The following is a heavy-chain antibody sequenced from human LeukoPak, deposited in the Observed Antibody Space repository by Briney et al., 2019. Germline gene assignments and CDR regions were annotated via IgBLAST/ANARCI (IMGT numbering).Heavy chain of an antibody. Sequence: GGSLRLSCAASGFTFSSYWMHWVRQAPGKGLVWVSRINFDGSSTSYADSVKGRFTISRDNAKNTLYLQMNSLRAEDTAVYYCARGSSGWYVAPFDYWGQGTLVTVSS. V-gene: IGHV3-74*01. CDR1: GFTFSSYW. J-gene: IGHJ4*02. CDR3: ARGSSGWYVAPFDY. CDR2: INFDGSST. D-gene: IGHD6-19*01.